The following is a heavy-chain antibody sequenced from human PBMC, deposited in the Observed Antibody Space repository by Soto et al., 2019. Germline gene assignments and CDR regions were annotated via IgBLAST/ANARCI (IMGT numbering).Heavy chain of an antibody. V-gene: IGHV3-23*01. CDR3: LTSMTPDY. CDR2: IAGSGAWT. CDR1: GFTFTDYA. J-gene: IGHJ4*02. D-gene: IGHD3-22*01. Sequence: GGSLRLSCTASGFTFTDYAMAWVRQAPGKGLEWVSSIAGSGAWTYYADSAKGRFTISRDNSISTLSLQMTGLGAEDTAIYYCLTSMTPDYWGQGTPVTVSS.